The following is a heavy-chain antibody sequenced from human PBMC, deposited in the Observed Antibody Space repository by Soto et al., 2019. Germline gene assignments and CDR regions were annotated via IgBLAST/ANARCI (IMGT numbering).Heavy chain of an antibody. CDR2: IYPGDSDT. Sequence: PGESLKISCKGSGYSFTSYWIGWVRQMPGKGLEWMGIIYPGDSDTRYSPSFQGQATISADKSISTAYLQWSSLKASDTAMYYCARQYTFGVWGSYLENAFDSWGQGTMVTVSS. V-gene: IGHV5-51*01. J-gene: IGHJ3*02. D-gene: IGHD3-16*02. CDR1: GYSFTSYW. CDR3: ARQYTFGVWGSYLENAFDS.